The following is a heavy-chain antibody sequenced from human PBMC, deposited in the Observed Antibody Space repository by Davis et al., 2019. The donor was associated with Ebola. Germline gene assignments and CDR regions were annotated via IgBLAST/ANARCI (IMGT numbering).Heavy chain of an antibody. CDR3: ARDLSWELPQQWFDP. CDR1: GWSFSGYY. J-gene: IGHJ5*02. CDR2: INHSGST. D-gene: IGHD1-26*01. Sequence: SGSLTLSCAVYGWSFSGYYWSWIRQPPGKGLEWIGEINHSGSTNSNPSLKTRVTISVDKSKNQFSLKLSSVTAADTAVYYCARDLSWELPQQWFDPWGQGTLVTVSS. V-gene: IGHV4-34*01.